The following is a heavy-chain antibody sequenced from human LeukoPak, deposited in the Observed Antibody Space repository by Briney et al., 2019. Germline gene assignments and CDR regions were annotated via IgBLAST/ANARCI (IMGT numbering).Heavy chain of an antibody. CDR1: GGTFSSYA. Sequence: EASVKVSCTASGGTFSSYAISWVRQAPGQGLEWMGMIYPRDGSTSYAQKFQGRVTVTRDTSTSTVHMELSGLRSEDTAVYYCARDQEGFDYWGQGTLVTVSS. J-gene: IGHJ4*02. CDR3: ARDQEGFDY. V-gene: IGHV1-46*01. CDR2: IYPRDGST.